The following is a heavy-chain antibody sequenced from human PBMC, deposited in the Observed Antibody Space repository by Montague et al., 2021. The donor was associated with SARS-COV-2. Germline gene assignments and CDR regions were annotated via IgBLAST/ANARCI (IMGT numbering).Heavy chain of an antibody. Sequence: SQRLSCAASGLTFSGYAMHWVRQAPGKGLEWVAVISYDGSNKYYADSVKGRSTISRDNSKNTVYLQMNSLRPEDTAVFYCARSSGYCGGDCNSGIDYWGQGTLVTVSS. J-gene: IGHJ4*02. V-gene: IGHV3-30*04. CDR2: ISYDGSNK. D-gene: IGHD2-21*02. CDR1: GLTFSGYA. CDR3: ARSSGYCGGDCNSGIDY.